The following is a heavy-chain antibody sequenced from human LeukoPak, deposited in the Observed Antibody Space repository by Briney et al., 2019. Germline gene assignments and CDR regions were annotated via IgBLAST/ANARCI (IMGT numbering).Heavy chain of an antibody. CDR2: ICHSGST. CDR3: ARDSYYFGSGSDNTPYNWFDP. CDR1: RGSISSNNW. Sequence: SGTLSLTCAVSRGSISSNNWWSWVRQPPGKRLEWIAEICHSGSTNYNPSLKSRVTISVDKSKNQFSLKLSSVTAADTAMYYCARDSYYFGSGSDNTPYNWFDPWGQGTLVTVSS. J-gene: IGHJ5*02. V-gene: IGHV4-4*02. D-gene: IGHD3-10*01.